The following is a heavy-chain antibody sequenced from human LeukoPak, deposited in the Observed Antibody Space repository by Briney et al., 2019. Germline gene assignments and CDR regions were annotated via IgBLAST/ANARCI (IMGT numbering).Heavy chain of an antibody. V-gene: IGHV4-4*07. J-gene: IGHJ5*02. Sequence: SETLSLTCTVSGGSFSIYYWSWIRQPAGKGLEWIGHIYTSGSTNYNPSLKSRVTMSVDTSKNQFSLKLSSVTAADTAVYYCARAIAVADLGNWFDPWGQGTLVTVSS. D-gene: IGHD6-19*01. CDR2: IYTSGST. CDR3: ARAIAVADLGNWFDP. CDR1: GGSFSIYY.